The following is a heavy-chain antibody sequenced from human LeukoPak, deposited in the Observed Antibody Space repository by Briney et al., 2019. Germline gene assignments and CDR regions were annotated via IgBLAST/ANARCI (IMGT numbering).Heavy chain of an antibody. J-gene: IGHJ1*01. CDR3: AKSHPPTVTTEEGEYLQH. V-gene: IGHV3-30*18. CDR1: GFNFSSVG. D-gene: IGHD4-17*01. CDR2: ISFDGSNQ. Sequence: PGGSLRLSCAAPGFNFSSVGTHLVGHAPGQRLHWVAVISFDGSNQYYADSVKGRFTIYRDNFKNTVYLQMNSLRAEETAVYYCAKSHPPTVTTEEGEYLQHWGQGTLVTVSS.